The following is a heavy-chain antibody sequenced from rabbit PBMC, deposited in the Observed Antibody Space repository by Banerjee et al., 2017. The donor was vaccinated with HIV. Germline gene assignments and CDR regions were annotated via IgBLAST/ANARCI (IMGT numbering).Heavy chain of an antibody. CDR3: ARRDAGGSGTYAFDP. CDR2: IYTGDGST. D-gene: IGHD8-1*01. J-gene: IGHJ2*01. CDR1: GFDFSSYG. Sequence: QSLEESGGGLVQPGGSLKLSCKASGFDFSSYGMCWVRQAPGKGLEWIGCIYTGDGSTYYASWAKGRFTISKTSSTTVTLQMTSLTAADTATYFCARRDAGGSGTYAFDPWGQGTLVTVS. V-gene: IGHV1S40*01.